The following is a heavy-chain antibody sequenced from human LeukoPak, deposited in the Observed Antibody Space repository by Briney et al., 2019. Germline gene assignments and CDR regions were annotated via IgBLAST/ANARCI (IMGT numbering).Heavy chain of an antibody. CDR3: ARDLKLDDSGDFFDS. Sequence: SETLSLTCTVSGASISDYYWSWIRQPAGKELEWIGHIYTSGNTNYNPSLESRVTMSVDTSKNQFSLNVSSLTAADTAVYYCARDLKLDDSGDFFDSWGQGTLVTVSS. CDR1: GASISDYY. V-gene: IGHV4-4*07. J-gene: IGHJ4*02. CDR2: IYTSGNT. D-gene: IGHD4-17*01.